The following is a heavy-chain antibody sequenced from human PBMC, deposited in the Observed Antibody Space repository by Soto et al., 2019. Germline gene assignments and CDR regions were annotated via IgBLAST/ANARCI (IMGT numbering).Heavy chain of an antibody. CDR3: AGEGTGSYHLTCFDP. D-gene: IGHD3-10*01. CDR1: GGSISSYY. V-gene: IGHV4-59*01. J-gene: IGHJ5*02. CDR2: IYYSGGT. Sequence: QVQLQESGPGLVKPSETLSLTCTVSGGSISSYYWSWIRQPPGKGLEWIGYIYYSGGTNYNPSLTSRVTISVDTSKNQFSLKLSSVTAADTAVYYCAGEGTGSYHLTCFDPWGQGTLVTVSS.